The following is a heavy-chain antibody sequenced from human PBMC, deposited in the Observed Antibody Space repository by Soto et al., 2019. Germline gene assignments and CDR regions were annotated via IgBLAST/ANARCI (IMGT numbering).Heavy chain of an antibody. Sequence: EVPLVESGGGLVQPGGSLRLSCAASGFTFSSYSMNWVRQAPGKGLEWVSYISSSSTMYYADSVKGRFTISRDNAKNSLYLQMNSLRDEDTAVYYCARDPYSSSWFNSDYWGQGTLVTVSS. V-gene: IGHV3-48*02. D-gene: IGHD6-13*01. CDR3: ARDPYSSSWFNSDY. CDR1: GFTFSSYS. J-gene: IGHJ4*02. CDR2: ISSSSTM.